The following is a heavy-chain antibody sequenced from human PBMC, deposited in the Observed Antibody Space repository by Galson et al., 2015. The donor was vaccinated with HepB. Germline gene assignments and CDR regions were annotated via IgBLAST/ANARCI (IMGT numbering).Heavy chain of an antibody. CDR1: GYTFTGYY. Sequence: SVKVSCKASGYTFTGYYMYWVRQAPGQGLEWMGWINPNSGGTNYAQKFQGRVTMTRDTSISTAYMELSRLRSDDTAVYYCARGPGEGHIVVVIHDYWGQGTLVTVSS. CDR3: ARGPGEGHIVVVIHDY. D-gene: IGHD2-21*01. J-gene: IGHJ4*02. V-gene: IGHV1-2*02. CDR2: INPNSGGT.